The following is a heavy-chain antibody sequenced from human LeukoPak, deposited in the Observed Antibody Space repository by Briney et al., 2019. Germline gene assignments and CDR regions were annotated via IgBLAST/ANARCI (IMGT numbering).Heavy chain of an antibody. Sequence: GGSLRLSCAASGFTFSSYSMNWVRQAPGKGLEWVSVISGSGGSTYYADSVKGRFTISRDNSKNTLYLQMNSLRAEDTAVYYCAKGGRYCSSTSCLYYYFDYWGQGTLVTVSS. CDR3: AKGGRYCSSTSCLYYYFDY. V-gene: IGHV3-23*01. J-gene: IGHJ4*02. CDR2: ISGSGGST. D-gene: IGHD2-2*01. CDR1: GFTFSSYS.